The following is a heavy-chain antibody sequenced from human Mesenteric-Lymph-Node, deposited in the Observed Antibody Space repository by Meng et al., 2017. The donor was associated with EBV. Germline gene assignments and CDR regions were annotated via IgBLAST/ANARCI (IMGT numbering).Heavy chain of an antibody. Sequence: QMQLQEPGPDVVNPSETLSLTVPISGGSISRSSSYWGWIRQPPGKGLEWIGTIYYSGGTSYNPSLKSRVTISADKSKNQFSLKLNSVTAADTAVYYCARSPGWYSLDYWGQGTLVTVSS. CDR2: IYYSGGT. V-gene: IGHV4-39*07. J-gene: IGHJ4*02. CDR1: GGSISRSSSY. D-gene: IGHD6-19*01. CDR3: ARSPGWYSLDY.